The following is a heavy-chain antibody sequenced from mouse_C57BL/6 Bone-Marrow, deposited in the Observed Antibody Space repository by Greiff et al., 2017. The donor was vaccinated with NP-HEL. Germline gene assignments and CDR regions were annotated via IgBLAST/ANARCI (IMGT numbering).Heavy chain of an antibody. D-gene: IGHD1-1*01. CDR3: ARQEGVDYYAMDY. CDR1: GYTFTSYG. Sequence: QVQLQQSGAELARPGASVKLSCKASGYTFTSYGISWVKQRTGQGLEWIGEIYPRSGNTYYNEKFKGKATLTADKSSSTAYMELRSLTSEDSAVYFCARQEGVDYYAMDYWGQGTSVTVSS. CDR2: IYPRSGNT. J-gene: IGHJ4*01. V-gene: IGHV1-81*01.